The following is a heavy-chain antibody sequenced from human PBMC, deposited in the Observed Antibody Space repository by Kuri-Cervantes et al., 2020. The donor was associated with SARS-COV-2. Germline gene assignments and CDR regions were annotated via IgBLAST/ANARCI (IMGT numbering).Heavy chain of an antibody. CDR1: GFTFDDYA. V-gene: IGHV3-9*01. CDR3: ASGILYRWEGYFDY. D-gene: IGHD2-15*01. Sequence: SLKISCAASGFTFDDYAMHWVRQAPGKGLEWVSGISWNSGSIGYADSVKGRFTISRDNAKNTLYLQMNSLRAEDTAVYYCASGILYRWEGYFDYWGQGTLVTVSS. J-gene: IGHJ4*02. CDR2: ISWNSGSI.